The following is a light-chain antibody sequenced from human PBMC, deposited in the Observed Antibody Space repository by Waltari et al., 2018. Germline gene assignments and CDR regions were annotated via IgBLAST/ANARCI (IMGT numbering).Light chain of an antibody. J-gene: IGKJ4*01. CDR3: QQYNNWPLT. V-gene: IGKV3-15*01. CDR2: GAS. CDR1: QSVSGN. Sequence: EIVMTQAPATLSVSPGEKTTHTCKASQSVSGNLACYQQKPGLAPRLLIYGASTRATRIPAMFSGSGSGTEFTLTISSMQSEDFAVYYCQQYNNWPLTFGGGTKVEIK.